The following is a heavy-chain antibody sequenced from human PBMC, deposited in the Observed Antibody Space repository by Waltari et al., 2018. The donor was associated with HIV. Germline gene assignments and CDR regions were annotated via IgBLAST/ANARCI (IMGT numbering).Heavy chain of an antibody. J-gene: IGHJ4*02. CDR1: GFTFSTYA. D-gene: IGHD3-22*01. Sequence: EVHLLESGGELVQSGGSLRLSCAASGFTFSTYAMSWVRQAPGKGLEWVSSISDSGGSTYYADSVKGRFTISRDNSKNTLYVQMSSLRAEDTAVYYCAKDLGLTREGGGYYAYFDSWGQGTLVTVSS. CDR2: ISDSGGST. CDR3: AKDLGLTREGGGYYAYFDS. V-gene: IGHV3-23*01.